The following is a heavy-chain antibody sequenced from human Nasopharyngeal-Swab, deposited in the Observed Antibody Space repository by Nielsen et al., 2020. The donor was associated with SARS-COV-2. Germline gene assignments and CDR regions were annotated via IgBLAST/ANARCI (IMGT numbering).Heavy chain of an antibody. CDR1: GGSFSGYY. CDR2: INHSGST. J-gene: IGHJ4*02. CDR3: ARRVTAAFDY. Sequence: SETLSLTCAVYGGSFSGYYWSWIRQPPGKGLEWIGEINHSGSTNYNPSLKSRVTISVGTSKNQFSLKLSSVTAADTAVYYCARRVTAAFDYWGQGTLVTVSS. D-gene: IGHD6-13*01. V-gene: IGHV4-34*01.